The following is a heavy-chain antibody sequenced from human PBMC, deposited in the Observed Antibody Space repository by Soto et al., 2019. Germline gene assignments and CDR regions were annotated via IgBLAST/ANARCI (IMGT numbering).Heavy chain of an antibody. CDR2: INPSGGST. J-gene: IGHJ3*02. CDR3: ASNYYDSRGAFDI. CDR1: GYTFTSYY. V-gene: IGHV1-46*01. Sequence: QVQLVQSGAEVKKPGASVKVSCKASGYTFTSYYMHWVRQAPGQGLEWMGIINPSGGSTSYAQKSQGRVTLTRDTSTSTVYMELSSLRSEDTAVYYCASNYYDSRGAFDIWGQGTMVTVSS. D-gene: IGHD3-22*01.